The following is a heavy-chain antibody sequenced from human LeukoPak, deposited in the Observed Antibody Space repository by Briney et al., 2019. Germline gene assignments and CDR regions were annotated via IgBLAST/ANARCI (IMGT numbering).Heavy chain of an antibody. J-gene: IGHJ6*02. Sequence: ASVKVPCKASGYTFTGYYMHWVRQAPGQGLEWMGWINPNSGNTNYAQKLQGRVTMTTDTSTSTAYMELRSLRSDDTAVYYCARDVLGGSGTAYYYYGMDVWGQGTTVTVSS. CDR2: INPNSGNT. V-gene: IGHV1-18*04. CDR1: GYTFTGYY. CDR3: ARDVLGGSGTAYYYYGMDV. D-gene: IGHD3-10*01.